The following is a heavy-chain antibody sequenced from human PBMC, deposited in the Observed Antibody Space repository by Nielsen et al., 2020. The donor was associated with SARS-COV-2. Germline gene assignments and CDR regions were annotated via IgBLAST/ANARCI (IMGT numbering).Heavy chain of an antibody. CDR3: AREGEYRNSGYDP. Sequence: ASVKVSCKASGYTFTTYGFSWVRQAPGQGLEWMGWISAYNGNTDYAQKFQGRITMTTDTSTSTAYMELRSLRSDDTAVYYCAREGEYRNSGYDPWGQGTLVTVSS. J-gene: IGHJ5*02. V-gene: IGHV1-18*01. CDR1: GYTFTTYG. CDR2: ISAYNGNT. D-gene: IGHD5-12*01.